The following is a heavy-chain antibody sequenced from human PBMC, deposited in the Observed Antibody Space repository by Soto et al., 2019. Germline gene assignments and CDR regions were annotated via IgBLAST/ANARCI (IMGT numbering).Heavy chain of an antibody. Sequence: EVQLLESGGGLVQPGRSLRLSCAASGFTFSSYAMNWVRQAPGKGLEWVSAMSGTGGSTYYADSVKGRFTISRDNSKNTLYLHMNSLRVEDTAVFYCAKAGFSSGWSPSYFDYWGQGTRVTVSS. J-gene: IGHJ4*02. D-gene: IGHD6-19*01. V-gene: IGHV3-23*01. CDR1: GFTFSSYA. CDR2: MSGTGGST. CDR3: AKAGFSSGWSPSYFDY.